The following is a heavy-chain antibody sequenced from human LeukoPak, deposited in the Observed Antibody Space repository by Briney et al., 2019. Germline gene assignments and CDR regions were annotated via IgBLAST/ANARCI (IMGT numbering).Heavy chain of an antibody. V-gene: IGHV4-59*01. CDR1: GGSISSYY. Sequence: SETLSLTCTVSGGSISSYYWSWIRQPPGKGLEWIGYIYYSGSTNYNPSLKSRVTISVDTSKNRFSLKLSSVTAADTAVYYCASYYYDSSGYSAFDYWGQGTLVTVSS. D-gene: IGHD3-22*01. J-gene: IGHJ4*02. CDR2: IYYSGST. CDR3: ASYYYDSSGYSAFDY.